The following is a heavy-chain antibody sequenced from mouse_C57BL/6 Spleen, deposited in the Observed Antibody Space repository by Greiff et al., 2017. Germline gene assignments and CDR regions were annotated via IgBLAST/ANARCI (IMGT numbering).Heavy chain of an antibody. Sequence: DVQLVASGGGLVKPGGSLKLSCAASGFTFSDYGMHWVRQAPEKGLEWVAYISSGSSTIYYADTVKGRFTISRDNAKNTLFLQMTSLRSEDTAMYYCARRDYDGTPFDYWGQGTTLTVSS. J-gene: IGHJ2*01. CDR2: ISSGSSTI. CDR3: ARRDYDGTPFDY. CDR1: GFTFSDYG. D-gene: IGHD2-4*01. V-gene: IGHV5-17*01.